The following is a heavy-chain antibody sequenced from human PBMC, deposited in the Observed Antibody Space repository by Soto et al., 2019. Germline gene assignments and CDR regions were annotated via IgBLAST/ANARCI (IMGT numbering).Heavy chain of an antibody. Sequence: QVQLVQSGAEMKKPGSSVKVSCKASGGTFISYAITWVRQAPGQGLEWMGGIIPIFGTTNFAQKLQDRVTVTADESTTTAYMELSSLRSEDTAVYYCARSPPYSNNWYVYFDLWGRGTLVTVSS. CDR3: ARSPPYSNNWYVYFDL. V-gene: IGHV1-69*12. CDR2: IIPIFGTT. J-gene: IGHJ2*01. D-gene: IGHD6-13*01. CDR1: GGTFISYA.